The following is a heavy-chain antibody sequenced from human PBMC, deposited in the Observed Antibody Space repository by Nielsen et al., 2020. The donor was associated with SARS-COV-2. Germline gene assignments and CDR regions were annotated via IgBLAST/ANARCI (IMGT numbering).Heavy chain of an antibody. CDR3: ARESSGYDHYNYGMDV. D-gene: IGHD5-12*01. V-gene: IGHV4-31*03. CDR1: GGSISSGGYY. J-gene: IGHJ6*02. CDR2: VYFSGRT. Sequence: TLSLTCTVSGGSISSGGYYWSWIRHHPGKGLEWIGYVYFSGRTCYNPSLKSRVTISVDTSKDQFSLSLRSVTAADTAVYYCARESSGYDHYNYGMDVWGQGTTVTVSS.